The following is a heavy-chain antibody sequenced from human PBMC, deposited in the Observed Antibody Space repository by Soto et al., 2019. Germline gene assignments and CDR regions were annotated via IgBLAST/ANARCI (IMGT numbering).Heavy chain of an antibody. CDR1: GGSISSYY. CDR3: ASQRRYSGSYYPLDY. D-gene: IGHD1-26*01. V-gene: IGHV4-59*08. CDR2: IYYSGST. Sequence: PSETLSLTCTVSGGSISSYYWSWIRQPPGKGLEWIGYIYYSGSTNYNPSLKSRVTISVDTSKNQFSLKLSSVTAADTAVYYCASQRRYSGSYYPLDYWGQGTLVTVSS. J-gene: IGHJ4*02.